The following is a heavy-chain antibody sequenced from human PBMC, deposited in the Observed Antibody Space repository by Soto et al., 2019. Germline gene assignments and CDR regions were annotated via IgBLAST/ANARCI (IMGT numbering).Heavy chain of an antibody. V-gene: IGHV4-59*01. Sequence: SETLSLTCTVSGGSISSYYWSWIRQPPGKGLEWIGYIYYSGSTNYNPSLKSRVTISVDTSKNQFSLKLSSVTAADTAVYYCARESMATIDYWGQGTLVTVSS. CDR1: GGSISSYY. J-gene: IGHJ4*02. CDR3: ARESMATIDY. D-gene: IGHD5-12*01. CDR2: IYYSGST.